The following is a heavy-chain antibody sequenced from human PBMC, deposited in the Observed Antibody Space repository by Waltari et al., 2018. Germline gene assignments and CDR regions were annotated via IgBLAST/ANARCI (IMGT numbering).Heavy chain of an antibody. V-gene: IGHV4-34*01. CDR3: ARKGGLNALSLWFGELLNNWFDP. CDR2: INHSGST. D-gene: IGHD3-10*01. J-gene: IGHJ5*02. Sequence: QVQLQQWGAGLLKPSETLSLTCAVYGGSFSGYYWSWIRQPPGKGLEWIGEINHSGSTNSNPARKSRVTISVDTSKNQFSLKLSSVTAADTAVYYCARKGGLNALSLWFGELLNNWFDPWGQGTLVTVSS. CDR1: GGSFSGYY.